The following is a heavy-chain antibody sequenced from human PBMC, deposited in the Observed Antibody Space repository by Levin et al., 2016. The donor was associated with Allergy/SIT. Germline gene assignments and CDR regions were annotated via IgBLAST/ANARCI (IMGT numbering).Heavy chain of an antibody. CDR3: ARQDYDPDAFDI. V-gene: IGHV4-39*01. CDR1: GGSISSSSYY. Sequence: SETLSLTCTVSGGSISSSSYYWGWIRQPPGKGLEWIGSIYYSGSTYYNPSLKSRVTISVDTSKNQFSLKLSSVTAADTAVYYCARQDYDPDAFDIWGQGTMVTVSS. D-gene: IGHD3-22*01. CDR2: IYYSGST. J-gene: IGHJ3*02.